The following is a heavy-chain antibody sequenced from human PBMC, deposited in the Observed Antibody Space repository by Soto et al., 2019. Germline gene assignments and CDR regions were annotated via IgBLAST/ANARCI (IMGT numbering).Heavy chain of an antibody. CDR2: INAGNGNT. CDR3: ARGEDIVATKACFDY. V-gene: IGHV1-3*01. CDR1: GYTFTSYA. Sequence: QVQLVQSGAEVKKPGASVKVSCKASGYTFTSYAMHWVRQAPGQRLEWMGWINAGNGNTKYSQKFQGRVTITRDTSASTAYMELSSLRSEDTAVYYCARGEDIVATKACFDYWGQGTLVTVSS. D-gene: IGHD5-12*01. J-gene: IGHJ4*02.